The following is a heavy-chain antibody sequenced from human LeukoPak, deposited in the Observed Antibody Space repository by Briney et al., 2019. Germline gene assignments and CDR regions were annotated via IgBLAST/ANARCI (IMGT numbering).Heavy chain of an antibody. CDR2: ISYDGSNK. J-gene: IGHJ5*02. V-gene: IGHV3-30-3*01. D-gene: IGHD6-19*01. Sequence: GGSLRLSCAASGFTFSSYAMHWVRQAPGKGLEWVAVISYDGSNKYYADSVKGRFTISRDNSKNTLYLQMNSLRAEDTAVYYCARSIAVAVQWFDPWGQGTLVTVSS. CDR3: ARSIAVAVQWFDP. CDR1: GFTFSSYA.